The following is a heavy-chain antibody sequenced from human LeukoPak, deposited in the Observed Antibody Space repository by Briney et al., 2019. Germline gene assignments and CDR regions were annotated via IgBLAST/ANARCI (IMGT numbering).Heavy chain of an antibody. D-gene: IGHD5-12*01. CDR1: GDSISSYY. Sequence: SETLSLTCTVSGDSISSYYWSWIRQPPGKGLEWIGYIYYSGGTDYNPSLKSRVTISVDTSKNQFSLKLRSVTAADTAVYYCARVHSGYDFGNRKYYYFDYWGQGTLVTVSS. V-gene: IGHV4-59*08. J-gene: IGHJ4*02. CDR2: IYYSGGT. CDR3: ARVHSGYDFGNRKYYYFDY.